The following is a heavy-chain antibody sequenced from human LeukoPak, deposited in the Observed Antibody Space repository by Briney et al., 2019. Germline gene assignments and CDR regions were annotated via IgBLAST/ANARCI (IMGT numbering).Heavy chain of an antibody. Sequence: GGSLRLSCVASGFTFSSYWMHWVRQAPGKELVWVSRINSDGSSTKCADSVKGRFTISRDNSKNTVYLQMNSLRAEDTALYYCASGDMYYDFLTGYYGVYWGQGTLVTVSS. J-gene: IGHJ4*02. CDR2: INSDGSST. CDR3: ASGDMYYDFLTGYYGVY. D-gene: IGHD3-9*01. CDR1: GFTFSSYW. V-gene: IGHV3-74*03.